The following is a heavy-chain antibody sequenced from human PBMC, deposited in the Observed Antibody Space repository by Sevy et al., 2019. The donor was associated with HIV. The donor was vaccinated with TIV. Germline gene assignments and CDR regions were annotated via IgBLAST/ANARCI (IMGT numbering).Heavy chain of an antibody. V-gene: IGHV3-66*02. CDR3: ARDVGSDCGDDSFLGWFDS. CDR2: IYTGGAT. Sequence: GGCLRLSCAASGFTVSSYYMSWVRQAPGKGLERVSLIYTGGATYYADSVKGRFTISKDDSKNTVFLQMDGLRTEDTADYYCARDVGSDCGDDSFLGWFDSWGQGALVLVSS. D-gene: IGHD2-21*02. CDR1: GFTVSSYY. J-gene: IGHJ5*01.